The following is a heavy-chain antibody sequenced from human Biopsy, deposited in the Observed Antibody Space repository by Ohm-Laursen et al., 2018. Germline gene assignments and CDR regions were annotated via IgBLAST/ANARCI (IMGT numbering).Heavy chain of an antibody. J-gene: IGHJ6*02. CDR3: ARATNSTGWPYYYFYGMDV. V-gene: IGHV4-61*08. D-gene: IGHD2/OR15-2a*01. CDR2: IYYSGST. CDR1: GASIISGGHF. Sequence: SQTLSLTWTVSGASIISGGHFWNWIRQHPGKGLEWIGYIYYSGSTNYNPSLKSRVTISVDTSKNQFSLRLNSVTAADTAVYYCARATNSTGWPYYYFYGMDVWGQGTTVTVSS.